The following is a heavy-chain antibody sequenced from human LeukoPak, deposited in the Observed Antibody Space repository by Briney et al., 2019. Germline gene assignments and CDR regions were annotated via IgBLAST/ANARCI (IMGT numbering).Heavy chain of an antibody. CDR2: INHSGST. CDR1: GGSFSGYY. J-gene: IGHJ2*01. V-gene: IGHV4-34*01. CDR3: ARGGVTPPRDFDL. D-gene: IGHD2-21*02. Sequence: SETLSLTRAVYGGSFSGYYWSWIRQPPGKGLEWIGEINHSGSTNYNPSLKSRVTISVDTSKNQFSLKLSSVTAADTAVYYCARGGVTPPRDFDLWGRGTLVTVSS.